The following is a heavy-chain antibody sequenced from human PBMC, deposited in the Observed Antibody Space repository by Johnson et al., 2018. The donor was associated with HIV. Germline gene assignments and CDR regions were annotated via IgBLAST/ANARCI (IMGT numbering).Heavy chain of an antibody. Sequence: VQLVESGGGVVRPGRSLRLSCAASGFIFSSYGMHWVRQAPGKGLEWVAVIWYDGSNKYYADSVKGRFTISRDNSKNTLYLQMNSLRAEDTAVYYCARGEEMATILIWGQGTMVTVSS. CDR1: GFIFSSYG. CDR3: ARGEEMATILI. CDR2: IWYDGSNK. D-gene: IGHD5-24*01. J-gene: IGHJ3*02. V-gene: IGHV3-30*19.